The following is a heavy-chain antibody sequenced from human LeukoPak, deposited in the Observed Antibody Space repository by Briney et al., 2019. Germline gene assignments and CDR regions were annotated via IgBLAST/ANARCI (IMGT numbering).Heavy chain of an antibody. J-gene: IGHJ6*02. CDR1: GGTFSSYA. CDR3: ATDSGYDYYYYGMDV. Sequence: SVMVSCKASGGTFSSYAISWVRQAPGQGLEWMGGIIPIFGTANYAQKFQGRVTITADESTSTAYMELSSLRSEDTAVYYCATDSGYDYYYYGMDVWGQGTTVTVSS. D-gene: IGHD5-12*01. CDR2: IIPIFGTA. V-gene: IGHV1-69*13.